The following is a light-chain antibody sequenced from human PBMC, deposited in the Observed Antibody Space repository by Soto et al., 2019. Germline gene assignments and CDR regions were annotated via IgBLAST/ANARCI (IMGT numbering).Light chain of an antibody. CDR2: GNS. CDR1: SSNIGAGYD. Sequence: QSALTQPPSVSGAPGQRVTISCTGSSSNIGAGYDVHWYQQLPGTVPKLLIYGNSNRPSGVPDRFSGSKSGTSASLAITGLQAEDEADYYCQSYDSSLSGYVFGTGTKVTV. J-gene: IGLJ1*01. CDR3: QSYDSSLSGYV. V-gene: IGLV1-40*01.